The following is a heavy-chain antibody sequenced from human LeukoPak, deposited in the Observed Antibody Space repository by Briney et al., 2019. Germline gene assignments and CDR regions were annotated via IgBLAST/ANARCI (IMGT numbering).Heavy chain of an antibody. Sequence: SVKVSCKASGGTFSSYAISWVRQAPGQGLEWMGRIIPIFGTANYAQKFQGRVTITTDESTSTAYMELSSLRFEDTAVYYCARDLFDRGGGPGWFDPWGQGTLVTVSS. CDR2: IIPIFGTA. D-gene: IGHD3-10*01. J-gene: IGHJ5*02. CDR1: GGTFSSYA. CDR3: ARDLFDRGGGPGWFDP. V-gene: IGHV1-69*05.